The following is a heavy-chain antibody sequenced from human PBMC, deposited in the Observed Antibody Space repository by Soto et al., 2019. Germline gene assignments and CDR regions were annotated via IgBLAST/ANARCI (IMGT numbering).Heavy chain of an antibody. CDR1: GYTFTNYG. Sequence: ASVKVSCKASGYTFTNYGISWVRQAPGQGLEWMGWISAYKGNTNYAQKFQGRVTMTTDTSTSTAYMELRSLRSDDTAVYYCASRSGQLPYYFDYWGQGTLVTVSS. V-gene: IGHV1-18*01. J-gene: IGHJ4*02. D-gene: IGHD6-6*01. CDR3: ASRSGQLPYYFDY. CDR2: ISAYKGNT.